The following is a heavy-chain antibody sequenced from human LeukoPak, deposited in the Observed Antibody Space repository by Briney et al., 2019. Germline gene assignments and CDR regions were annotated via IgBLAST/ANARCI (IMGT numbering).Heavy chain of an antibody. CDR2: ISYDGSNK. CDR1: GFTLSSYA. D-gene: IGHD2-21*01. CDR3: ARGSRVVWFPAYYYYYGMDV. J-gene: IGHJ6*02. V-gene: IGHV3-30-3*01. Sequence: GGSLRLSCAASGFTLSSYAMHWVRQAPGKGLEWVAVISYDGSNKYYADSVKGRFTISRDNSKNTLYLQMNSLRAEDTAVYYCARGSRVVWFPAYYYYYGMDVWGQGTTVTVSS.